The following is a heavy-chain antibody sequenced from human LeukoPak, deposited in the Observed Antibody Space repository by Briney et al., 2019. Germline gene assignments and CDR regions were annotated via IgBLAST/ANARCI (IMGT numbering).Heavy chain of an antibody. CDR3: ASLYGGSSRDYFDY. J-gene: IGHJ4*02. Sequence: SVKVSCKASGGTFSSYAISWVRQAPGQGLEWMGGIIPIFGTANYAQKFQGRVTITTDESTSTAYMEPSSLRSEDTAVYYCASLYGGSSRDYFDYWGQGTLVTVSS. CDR1: GGTFSSYA. D-gene: IGHD4-23*01. V-gene: IGHV1-69*05. CDR2: IIPIFGTA.